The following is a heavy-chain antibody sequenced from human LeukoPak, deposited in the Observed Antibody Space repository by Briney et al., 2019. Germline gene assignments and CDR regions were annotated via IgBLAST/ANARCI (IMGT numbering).Heavy chain of an antibody. V-gene: IGHV4-59*01. Sequence: SETLSLTCSVSGGSISTYHWNWIRKPPGKGLEWIGYMQSSGISKYNPSLKSRVNIFVDTSKNQFVLNLRSVTAADRAVYYCARDKRHSYGRYFDPWGQGMLVTVSS. CDR1: GGSISTYH. J-gene: IGHJ4*02. D-gene: IGHD5-18*01. CDR3: ARDKRHSYGRYFDP. CDR2: MQSSGIS.